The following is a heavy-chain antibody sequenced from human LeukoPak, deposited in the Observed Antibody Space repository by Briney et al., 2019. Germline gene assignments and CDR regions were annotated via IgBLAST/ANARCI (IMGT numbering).Heavy chain of an antibody. CDR3: ARSETGHFDY. CDR2: IYYSGST. Sequence: SETLSLTCAVYGGSFSGYYWSWIRQPPGKGLEWIGSIYYSGSTYYNPSLKSRVTISVDTSKNQFSLKLSSVTAADTAVYYCARSETGHFDYWGQGTLVTVSS. V-gene: IGHV4-34*01. D-gene: IGHD1-14*01. CDR1: GGSFSGYY. J-gene: IGHJ4*02.